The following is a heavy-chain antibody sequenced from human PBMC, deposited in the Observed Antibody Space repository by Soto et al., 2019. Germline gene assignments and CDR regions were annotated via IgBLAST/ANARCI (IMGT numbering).Heavy chain of an antibody. J-gene: IGHJ6*02. CDR1: GGSFSGYY. D-gene: IGHD2-21*02. Sequence: SETLSLTCAVYGGSFSGYYWSWIRQPPGKGLEWIGEINHSGSTNYNPSLKSRVTISVDTSKNQFSLKLSSVTAADTAVYYCARGFYMVVTAIAGSLGNYYYYGMDVWGQGTTVTVSS. V-gene: IGHV4-34*01. CDR3: ARGFYMVVTAIAGSLGNYYYYGMDV. CDR2: INHSGST.